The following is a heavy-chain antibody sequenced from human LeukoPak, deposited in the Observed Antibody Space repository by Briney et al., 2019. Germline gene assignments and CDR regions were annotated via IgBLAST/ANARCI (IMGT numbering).Heavy chain of an antibody. Sequence: SQTLSLTCAISGDSVSSNSAASNWIRQSPSRGLEWLGSTYYRSKWYNDYAVSVKSRITINPDTSKNQFSLQLNSVTPEDTAVYYCAREITMIVVVTNYGMDVWGQGTTVTGSS. CDR3: AREITMIVVVTNYGMDV. CDR1: GDSVSSNSAA. V-gene: IGHV6-1*01. D-gene: IGHD3-22*01. CDR2: TYYRSKWYN. J-gene: IGHJ6*02.